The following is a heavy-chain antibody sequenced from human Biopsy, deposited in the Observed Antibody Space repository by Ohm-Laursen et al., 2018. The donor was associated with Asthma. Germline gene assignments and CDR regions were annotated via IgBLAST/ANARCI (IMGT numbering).Heavy chain of an antibody. CDR1: GDAMSTSGSY. CDR2: ISYSGST. D-gene: IGHD2-15*01. CDR3: ARVPTTLRYFDL. Sequence: SETLSLTCIVSGDAMSTSGSYWGRIRQSPGKGLAWVSYISYSGSTDYNPSLKSRLTISMDTSKNQFSLKLSSVTAADTAVYYCARVPTTLRYFDLWGRGALVTVSS. V-gene: IGHV4-61*08. J-gene: IGHJ2*01.